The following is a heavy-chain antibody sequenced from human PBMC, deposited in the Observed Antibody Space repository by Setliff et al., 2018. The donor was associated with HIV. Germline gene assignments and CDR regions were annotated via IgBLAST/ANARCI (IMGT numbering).Heavy chain of an antibody. D-gene: IGHD3-9*01. CDR1: AGSLSGHY. CDR3: ARRTYFIGWEVAGNFDY. J-gene: IGHJ4*02. V-gene: IGHV4-34*01. Sequence: SETLSLTCAVYAGSLSGHYWRWIRQSPGKGLEWIGDINYSGDTSYNPSLKSRFTISVDTSKNQFSLNLKSVTAADTAVFYCARRTYFIGWEVAGNFDYWGQGAPVTVSS. CDR2: INYSGDT.